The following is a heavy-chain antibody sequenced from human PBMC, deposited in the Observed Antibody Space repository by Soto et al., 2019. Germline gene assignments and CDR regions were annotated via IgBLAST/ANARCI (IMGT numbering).Heavy chain of an antibody. J-gene: IGHJ4*02. V-gene: IGHV4-31*03. CDR1: GGSISSGGYY. CDR2: IYYSGST. Sequence: QVQLQESGPGLVKPSQTLSLTCTVSGGSISSGGYYWSWIRQHPGKGLEWIGYIYYSGSTYYNPSIKSRVTISVDTSKNQFSLKLSSVTAADTAVYYCAREGAGYYGSGSYYRGLFDYWGQGTLVTVSS. CDR3: AREGAGYYGSGSYYRGLFDY. D-gene: IGHD3-10*01.